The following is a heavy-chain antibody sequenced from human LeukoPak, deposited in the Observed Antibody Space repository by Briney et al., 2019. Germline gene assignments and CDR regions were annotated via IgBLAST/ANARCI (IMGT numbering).Heavy chain of an antibody. CDR2: ISYDGSNK. D-gene: IGHD6-19*01. V-gene: IGHV3-30-3*01. Sequence: GRSLRLSCAASGFTFSSYAMHWVRQAPGKGLEWVAVISYDGSNKCYADSVKGRFTISRDNSKNTLYLQMNSLRAEDTAVYYCARVGDSGAVAHGMDVWGQGTTVTVSS. J-gene: IGHJ6*02. CDR1: GFTFSSYA. CDR3: ARVGDSGAVAHGMDV.